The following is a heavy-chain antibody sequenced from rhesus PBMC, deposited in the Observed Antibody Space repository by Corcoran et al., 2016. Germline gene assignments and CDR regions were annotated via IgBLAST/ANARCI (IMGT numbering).Heavy chain of an antibody. CDR2: IDGNSART. CDR1: GGSISGYY. D-gene: IGHD6-25*01. Sequence: QVKLQQWGEGLVKPSVTLSLTCAVYGGSISGYYWSCLRQPPGTGLEWIGNIDGNSARTNYNPSLKNRVTISKDTSKNQFSLKLSSVTAADTAVYYCAIAGYSGIWTQFDYWYFDIWGPGTPITISS. V-gene: IGHV4-73*01. J-gene: IGHJ2*01. CDR3: AIAGYSGIWTQFDYWYFDI.